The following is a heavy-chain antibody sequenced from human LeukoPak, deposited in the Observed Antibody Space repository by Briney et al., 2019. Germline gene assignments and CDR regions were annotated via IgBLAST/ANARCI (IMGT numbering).Heavy chain of an antibody. CDR3: ARDASYYDFWSGYLY. J-gene: IGHJ4*02. D-gene: IGHD3-3*01. CDR1: GFTFDDYG. V-gene: IGHV3-20*04. Sequence: GGSLRLSCAASGFTFDDYGMSWVRQAPGKGLEWVSGINWNGGSTGYADSVKGRLTISRDNAKNSLYLQMNSLRAEDTALYYCARDASYYDFWSGYLYWGQGTLVTVSS. CDR2: INWNGGST.